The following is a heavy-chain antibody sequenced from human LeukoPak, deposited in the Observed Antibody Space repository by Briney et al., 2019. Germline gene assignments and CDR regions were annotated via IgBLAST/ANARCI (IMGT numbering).Heavy chain of an antibody. D-gene: IGHD2-21*02. V-gene: IGHV3-21*01. CDR3: ARDPSPPCGGDCYPDAFDI. J-gene: IGHJ3*02. CDR2: ISSSSSYI. Sequence: KPGGSLRLSCAASGFTFSSYSMNCVRQAPGKGREWGSSISSSSSYIYYADSVKGRFTISIDNAKNSVYLQMNRLRAEDTAVYYCARDPSPPCGGDCYPDAFDIWGQGTMVTVSS. CDR1: GFTFSSYS.